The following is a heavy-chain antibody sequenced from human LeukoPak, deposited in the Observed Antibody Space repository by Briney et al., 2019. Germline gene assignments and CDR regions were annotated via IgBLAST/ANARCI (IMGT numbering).Heavy chain of an antibody. V-gene: IGHV4-59*01. CDR1: GGSISSYY. CDR3: ARAYYRLYYFDY. J-gene: IGHJ4*02. CDR2: IYYSGST. Sequence: SETLSLTCTVSGGSISSYYWSWIRQPPGKGLEWIWYIYYSGSTNYNPSLKSRVTISVDTSKNQFSLKLSSVTAADTAVYYCARAYYRLYYFDYWGQGTLVTVSS. D-gene: IGHD3-10*01.